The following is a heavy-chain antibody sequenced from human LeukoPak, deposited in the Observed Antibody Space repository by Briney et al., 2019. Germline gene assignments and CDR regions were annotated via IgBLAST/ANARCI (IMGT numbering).Heavy chain of an antibody. D-gene: IGHD3-22*01. J-gene: IGHJ6*03. Sequence: SETLSLTCAVSGGSISSSNWWSWVRQPPGKGLEWIGEIYHSGSTNYNPSLKSRVTISVDTSKNQFSLKLSPVTAADTAVYYCARHNYYDSSGYYSYYMDVWGKGTTVTVSS. CDR2: IYHSGST. CDR1: GGSISSSNW. CDR3: ARHNYYDSSGYYSYYMDV. V-gene: IGHV4-4*02.